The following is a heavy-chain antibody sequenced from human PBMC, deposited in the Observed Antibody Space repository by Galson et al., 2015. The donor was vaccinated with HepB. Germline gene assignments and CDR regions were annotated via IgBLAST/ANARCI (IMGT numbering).Heavy chain of an antibody. CDR3: WIPSLGELSEYFDY. V-gene: IGHV3-66*01. Sequence: SLRLSCAASGFTVSSNYMSWVRQAPGKGLEWVSVTYSGGSTYYADSVKGRFTISRDNSKNTLYLQMNSLRAEDTAVYYCWIPSLGELSEYFDYWGQGTLVTVSS. CDR1: GFTVSSNY. D-gene: IGHD3-16*02. J-gene: IGHJ4*02. CDR2: TYSGGST.